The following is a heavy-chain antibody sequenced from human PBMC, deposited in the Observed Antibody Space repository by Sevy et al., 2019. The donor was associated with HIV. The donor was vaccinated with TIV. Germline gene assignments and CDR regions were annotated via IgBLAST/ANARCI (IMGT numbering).Heavy chain of an antibody. CDR1: GDTVSRNSGA. V-gene: IGHV6-1*01. Sequence: SETLSLTCAISGDTVSRNSGAWNWIRQSPSRGLEWLGRTYYRSKWYNDYAVSVKSRITINPDTSKNQFSLHLNSVTPQDTDVYYCVMAFYDISGYQDVLDIWGQGTMVTVSS. D-gene: IGHD3-22*01. CDR2: TYYRSKWYN. CDR3: VMAFYDISGYQDVLDI. J-gene: IGHJ3*02.